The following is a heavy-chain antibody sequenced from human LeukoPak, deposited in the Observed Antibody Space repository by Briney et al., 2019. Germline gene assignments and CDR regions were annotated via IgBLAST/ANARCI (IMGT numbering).Heavy chain of an antibody. CDR1: GGSISSSGYY. D-gene: IGHD3-22*01. V-gene: IGHV4-39*01. CDR3: ARGSGTYYYDSGGYLNWFDP. J-gene: IGHJ5*02. Sequence: SETLSLTCTVSGGSISSSGYYWDWIRQPPGKGLEWIGTVYYTGSTYYNPSLKSRVTISEDTSRNQFSLRLNSVTAADTAVYYCARGSGTYYYDSGGYLNWFDPWGQGILVTVSS. CDR2: VYYTGST.